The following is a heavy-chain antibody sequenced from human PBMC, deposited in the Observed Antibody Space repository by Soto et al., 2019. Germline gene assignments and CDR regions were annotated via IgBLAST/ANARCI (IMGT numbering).Heavy chain of an antibody. CDR3: ARGYGGNSWWFDP. CDR1: GGSISSGGYY. Sequence: QVQLQESGPGLVKPSQTLSLTCTVSGGSISSGGYYWSWIRQHPGKGLEWIGYIYYSGSTYYNPSLKSRVTISVDTSKNQFSLKLSSVTAVDTAVYYCARGYGGNSWWFDPWGQGTLVTVSS. D-gene: IGHD2-21*02. CDR2: IYYSGST. J-gene: IGHJ5*02. V-gene: IGHV4-31*03.